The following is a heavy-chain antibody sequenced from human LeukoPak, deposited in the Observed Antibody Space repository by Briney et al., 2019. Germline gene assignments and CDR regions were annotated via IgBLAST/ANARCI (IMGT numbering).Heavy chain of an antibody. Sequence: GGSLRLSCVGSGFNFRSYWMSWVRQASGKGLEWVANIKPDGSQKYFVDSAKGRFTISRDNAKNSVYLQMSSLRAEDTALYYCVRDGMGMIKAFDIWGQGTMVTVSS. D-gene: IGHD3-16*01. V-gene: IGHV3-7*05. CDR1: GFNFRSYW. CDR3: VRDGMGMIKAFDI. J-gene: IGHJ3*02. CDR2: IKPDGSQK.